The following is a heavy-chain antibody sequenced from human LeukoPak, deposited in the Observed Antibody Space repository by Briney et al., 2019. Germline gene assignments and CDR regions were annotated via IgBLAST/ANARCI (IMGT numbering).Heavy chain of an antibody. CDR2: IYPGDSDT. CDR1: GYSFTSYW. J-gene: IGHJ4*02. D-gene: IGHD3-10*01. V-gene: IGHV5-51*01. Sequence: GESLKISCKGSGYSFTSYWIGWVRQMPGKGLEWMGIIYPGDSDTRYSPSFQGQVTISADKSISTAYLQWSSLSDTAMYYCARVYYYGSDSYYLFDYWGQGTLVTVSS. CDR3: ARVYYYGSDSYYLFDY.